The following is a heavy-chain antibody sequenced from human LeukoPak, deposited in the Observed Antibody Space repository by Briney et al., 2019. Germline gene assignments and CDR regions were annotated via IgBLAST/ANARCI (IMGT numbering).Heavy chain of an antibody. J-gene: IGHJ2*01. CDR1: GFIFNNYA. CDR3: ARDSPTDWFFDL. Sequence: GGSLRLSCAGSGFIFNNYAMHWVRQPPGKGLEWVSGISWNSGSIDYADSVKGRFTISRDNSKNTLYLQMNSLRAEDTAVYYCARDSPTDWFFDLWGRGTLVTVSP. D-gene: IGHD4-17*01. V-gene: IGHV3-9*01. CDR2: ISWNSGSI.